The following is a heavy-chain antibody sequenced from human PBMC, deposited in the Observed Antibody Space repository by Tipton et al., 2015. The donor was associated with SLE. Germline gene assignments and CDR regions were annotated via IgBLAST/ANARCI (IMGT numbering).Heavy chain of an antibody. V-gene: IGHV4-59*01. CDR3: ARGEAGDY. Sequence: TLSLTCSVSGASISSYYWSWIRQPPGKGLEWIGYIYYSGSSNYNPSLKSRVTISLDTSKNQFSLKLSSVTAADTAVYYCARGEAGDYWGQGTLVTVSS. J-gene: IGHJ4*02. CDR1: GASISSYY. D-gene: IGHD6-19*01. CDR2: IYYSGSS.